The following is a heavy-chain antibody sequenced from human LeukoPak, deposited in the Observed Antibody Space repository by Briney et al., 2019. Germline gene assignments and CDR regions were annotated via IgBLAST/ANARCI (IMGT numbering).Heavy chain of an antibody. V-gene: IGHV1-69*04. J-gene: IGHJ4*02. D-gene: IGHD3-22*01. CDR3: ARAGSSGYYS. CDR1: GGTFSSYA. CDR2: IIPILGIA. Sequence: GASVKVSCKASGGTFSSYAISWVRQAPGQGLEWMGRIIPILGIANYAQKFQGRVTMTRNTSISTAYMELSSLRSEDTAVYYCARAGSSGYYSWGQGTLVTVSS.